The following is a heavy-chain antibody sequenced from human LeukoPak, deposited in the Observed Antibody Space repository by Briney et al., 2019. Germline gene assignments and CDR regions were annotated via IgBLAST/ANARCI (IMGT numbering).Heavy chain of an antibody. Sequence: GSLRLSCAASGFTFSSYAMHWVRQAPGKGLEWVAVISYDGSNKYYADSVKGRFTTSRDNSKNTLYLQMNSLRAEDTAVYYCARDNSYSSSWGPFDYWGQGTLVTVSS. J-gene: IGHJ4*02. CDR2: ISYDGSNK. CDR1: GFTFSSYA. V-gene: IGHV3-30*04. D-gene: IGHD6-13*01. CDR3: ARDNSYSSSWGPFDY.